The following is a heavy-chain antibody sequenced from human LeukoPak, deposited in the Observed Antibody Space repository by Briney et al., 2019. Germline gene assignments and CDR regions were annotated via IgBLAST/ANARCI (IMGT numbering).Heavy chain of an antibody. V-gene: IGHV4-38-2*02. J-gene: IGHJ4*02. Sequence: TSETLSLTCTVSGYSISSGFYWGCIRQPPGRGLEWVGTFYHSGITHYNPSLKSRVTISVDMSKNQFSLKLTSVTVADTAVYYCARGSYSDYVVNYWGQGILVTVPS. CDR1: GYSISSGFY. CDR3: ARGSYSDYVVNY. D-gene: IGHD4-11*01. CDR2: FYHSGIT.